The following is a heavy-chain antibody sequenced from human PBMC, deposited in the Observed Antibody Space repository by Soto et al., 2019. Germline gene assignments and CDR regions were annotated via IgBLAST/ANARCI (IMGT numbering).Heavy chain of an antibody. D-gene: IGHD3-22*01. CDR3: ARERDYYDSSGYYLPIGI. J-gene: IGHJ3*02. Sequence: GASVKVSCKASGYAFTSYYMHWVRQAPGQGLEWMGIINPSGGSTSYAQKFQGRVTMTRDTSTSTVYMELSSLRSEDTAVYYCARERDYYDSSGYYLPIGIWGQGTMVTVSS. CDR2: INPSGGST. V-gene: IGHV1-46*01. CDR1: GYAFTSYY.